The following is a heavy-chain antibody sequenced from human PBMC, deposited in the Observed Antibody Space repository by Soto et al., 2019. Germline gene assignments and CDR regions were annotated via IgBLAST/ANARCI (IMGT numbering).Heavy chain of an antibody. J-gene: IGHJ4*02. V-gene: IGHV3-21*01. CDR3: ARGGYCSSTSCHTRDDY. Sequence: GGSPRLSCASSGFPFSSYSMNWVRQAPGKGLEWVSSISSSSSYIYYADSVKGRFTISRDNAKNSLYLQMNSLRAEDTAVYYCARGGYCSSTSCHTRDDYWGQGTLVTVSS. D-gene: IGHD2-2*03. CDR1: GFPFSSYS. CDR2: ISSSSSYI.